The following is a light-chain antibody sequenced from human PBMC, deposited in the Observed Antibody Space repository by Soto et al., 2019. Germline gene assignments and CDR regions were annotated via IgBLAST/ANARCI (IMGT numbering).Light chain of an antibody. Sequence: EIVLTQSPGTLSLSPGERATLSCRASQSVSSSYLAWYQQKPGQAPRLLIYGASRRAAGIPNRFSGSGSGTDFTLTISSLQPEDFATYYCQQSYSTPWTFGQGTKVDIK. J-gene: IGKJ1*01. CDR3: QQSYSTPWT. V-gene: IGKV3-20*01. CDR1: QSVSSSY. CDR2: GAS.